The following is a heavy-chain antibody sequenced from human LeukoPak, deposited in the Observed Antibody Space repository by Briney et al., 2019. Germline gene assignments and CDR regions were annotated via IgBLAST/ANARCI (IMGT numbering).Heavy chain of an antibody. Sequence: SETLSLTCAVYGGSFSGYYWSWIRQPPGKGLEWIGEINHSGSTNYNPSLKSRVTISVDTSKNQFSLKLSSVTAADTAVYYCARGDSNIVVVPAELIAFDIWGQGTMVTVSS. CDR3: ARGDSNIVVVPAELIAFDI. CDR1: GGSFSGYY. V-gene: IGHV4-34*01. J-gene: IGHJ3*02. CDR2: INHSGST. D-gene: IGHD2-2*01.